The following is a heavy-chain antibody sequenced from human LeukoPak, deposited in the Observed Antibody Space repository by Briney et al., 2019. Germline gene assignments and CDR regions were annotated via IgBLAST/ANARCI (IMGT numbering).Heavy chain of an antibody. J-gene: IGHJ6*03. CDR2: IKVTENAK. D-gene: IGHD3-10*01. CDR1: GFTFSSYW. CDR3: ARDTLYGSGSYYTVKYFYYMDV. V-gene: IGHV3-7*01. Sequence: AGSLRLSCAASGFTFSSYWMSWVRQAPGKGLEWVANIKVTENAKYYVDSVKGRFTISRDNAKNSLYLQMNSLRAEDTAVYYCARDTLYGSGSYYTVKYFYYMDVWGKGTTVSVSS.